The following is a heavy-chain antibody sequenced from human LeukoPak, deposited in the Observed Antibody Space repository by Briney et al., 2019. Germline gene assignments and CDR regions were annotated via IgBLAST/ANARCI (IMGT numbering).Heavy chain of an antibody. D-gene: IGHD2-2*02. J-gene: IGHJ4*02. CDR2: ISRSGGTI. Sequence: PGRSLRLSCAASGFTFSTYEMNWVRQAPGKGLEWVAYISRSGGTIYYADSVKGRFTISRDNAKNSLYLQMNSLRAEDTAVYYCAGYKPFWYFDYWGQGTPVTVSS. V-gene: IGHV3-48*03. CDR1: GFTFSTYE. CDR3: AGYKPFWYFDY.